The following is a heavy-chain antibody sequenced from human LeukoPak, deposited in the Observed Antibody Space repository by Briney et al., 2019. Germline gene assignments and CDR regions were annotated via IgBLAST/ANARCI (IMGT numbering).Heavy chain of an antibody. CDR3: AVNLYSSGWYSDY. CDR2: IFSSGRT. D-gene: IGHD6-19*01. J-gene: IGHJ4*02. CDR1: GGSISNYY. Sequence: SETLSLTCTVSGGSISNYYWSWIRQPPGKGLEWIGYIFSSGRTNYNPSLTSRVTISLDTSKTQFSLKLRSVTAADTAVYYCAVNLYSSGWYSDYWGQGTLVTVSS. V-gene: IGHV4-4*08.